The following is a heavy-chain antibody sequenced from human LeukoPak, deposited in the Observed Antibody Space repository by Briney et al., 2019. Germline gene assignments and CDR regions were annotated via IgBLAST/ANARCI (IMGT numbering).Heavy chain of an antibody. CDR1: GGSLSGYY. D-gene: IGHD3-10*01. CDR2: INHSGST. J-gene: IGHJ5*02. CDR3: ARGGYYGSGNDFRFDP. Sequence: SETLSLTCAVSGGSLSGYYWTWIRQPPGKGLEWIGEINHSGSTNYKPSLKSRVTISVDTSKNQFSLKLSSVTAADTAVYYCARGGYYGSGNDFRFDPWGQGTLVTVSS. V-gene: IGHV4-34*01.